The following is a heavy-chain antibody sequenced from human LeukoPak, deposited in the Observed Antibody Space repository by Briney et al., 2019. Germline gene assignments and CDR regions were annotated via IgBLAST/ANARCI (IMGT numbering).Heavy chain of an antibody. CDR2: ITADGSKN. CDR3: VRGGVEPY. J-gene: IGHJ4*02. D-gene: IGHD1-14*01. V-gene: IGHV3-74*01. CDR1: GFTCRSYG. Sequence: GGSLRLSCAASGFTCRSYGMHWVRHAPEQGLVWVARITADGSKNYADSVKDRFTISGDNAKNTLYLQMNSLRVEDTAMYCCVRGGVEPYWGQGTLVTVSS.